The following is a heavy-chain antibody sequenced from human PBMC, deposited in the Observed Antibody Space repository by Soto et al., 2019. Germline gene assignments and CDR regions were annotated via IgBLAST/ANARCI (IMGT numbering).Heavy chain of an antibody. CDR3: ARGQRLWDGSGSYYNVEFGGGMDV. CDR1: GFTFSSYG. J-gene: IGHJ6*02. V-gene: IGHV3-33*01. D-gene: IGHD3-10*01. Sequence: PGGSLRLSCAASGFTFSSYGMHWVRQAPGKGLEWVAVIWYDGSNKYYADTVKGRFTISRDNSKNTLYLQMNSLRAEDTAVYYCARGQRLWDGSGSYYNVEFGGGMDVWGQGTTVTVSS. CDR2: IWYDGSNK.